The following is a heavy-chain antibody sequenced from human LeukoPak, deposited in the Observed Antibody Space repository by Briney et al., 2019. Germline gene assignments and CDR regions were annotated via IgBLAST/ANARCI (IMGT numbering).Heavy chain of an antibody. D-gene: IGHD3-9*01. Sequence: PGGSLSLSCAASGFTFNIFSMSWVRQAPGKGLEWVSSIISDSAVTHYADSVRGRFTVSRDNAKNSVYLQMTGLKVDDTAIYYCARDPMKYDILTGFYSWGRGVLVTVSS. CDR2: IISDSAVT. V-gene: IGHV3-21*01. CDR1: GFTFNIFS. CDR3: ARDPMKYDILTGFYS. J-gene: IGHJ4*02.